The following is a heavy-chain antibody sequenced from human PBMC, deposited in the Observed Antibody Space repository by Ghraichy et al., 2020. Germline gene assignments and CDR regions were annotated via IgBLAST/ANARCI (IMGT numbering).Heavy chain of an antibody. V-gene: IGHV4-59*08. D-gene: IGHD6-19*01. CDR1: GGSISSYY. CDR3: ASHIAVADANWFDP. Sequence: SETLSLTCTVSGGSISSYYWSWIRQPPGKGLEWIGYIYYSGSTNYNPSLKSRVTISVDTSKNQFSLKLSSVTAADTAVYYCASHIAVADANWFDPWGQGTLVTVSS. CDR2: IYYSGST. J-gene: IGHJ5*02.